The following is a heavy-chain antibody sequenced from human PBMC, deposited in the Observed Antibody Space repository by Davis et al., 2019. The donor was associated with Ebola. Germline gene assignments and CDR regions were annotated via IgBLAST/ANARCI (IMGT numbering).Heavy chain of an antibody. J-gene: IGHJ3*02. Sequence: GSLRLSCAASGFTFSSYSMNWVRQPPGKGLEWIVEIYHSGSTNYNPSLRSRVTISVDKSNNQFSLKLTSVTAADTAVYYCATSYGDFLHAFDIWGQGTMVTVSS. D-gene: IGHD4-17*01. V-gene: IGHV4-4*02. CDR3: ATSYGDFLHAFDI. CDR1: GFTFSSYSM. CDR2: IYHSGST.